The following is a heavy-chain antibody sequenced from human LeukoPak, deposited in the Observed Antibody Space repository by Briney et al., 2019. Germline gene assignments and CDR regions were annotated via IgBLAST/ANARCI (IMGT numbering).Heavy chain of an antibody. CDR2: IYYSGIT. Sequence: PSETLSLTCTVSGGSISSYYWIWIPQPPRKGLEWIGYIYYSGITNYNPSLKSRVTISVDTSKNQFSLRLSSVTAADTAVYYCAKHNKGGQWLVPGGLDVWGQGTTVTVSS. D-gene: IGHD6-19*01. J-gene: IGHJ6*02. CDR1: GGSISSYY. CDR3: AKHNKGGQWLVPGGLDV. V-gene: IGHV4-59*08.